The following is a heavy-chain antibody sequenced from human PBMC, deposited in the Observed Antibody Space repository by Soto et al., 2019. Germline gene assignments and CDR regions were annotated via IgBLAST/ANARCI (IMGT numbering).Heavy chain of an antibody. Sequence: GGSLRLSCAASGFTFTTYAMSWVRQAPGKGLEWVSAISGSGGSTYYADSVKGRFTISRDNSKNTLYLQMNSLRAEDTAVYYCAKTEYYYDSSGYYRTPHDAFDIWGQGTMVTV. V-gene: IGHV3-23*01. D-gene: IGHD3-22*01. CDR2: ISGSGGST. CDR3: AKTEYYYDSSGYYRTPHDAFDI. J-gene: IGHJ3*02. CDR1: GFTFTTYA.